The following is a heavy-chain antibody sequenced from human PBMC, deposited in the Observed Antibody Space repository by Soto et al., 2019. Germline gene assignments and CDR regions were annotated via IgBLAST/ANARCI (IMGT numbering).Heavy chain of an antibody. Sequence: QVLLVESGGGVVQSGRSLRLSCAASGFTFRNYGMHWVRRAPGKGLEWVALISFNESSMYYADAVKGRFIISRDNSKHLLYLQMNTLRAEDTAVYYCAKDRSGYCSTTSCSWAADSWGQGTLVTVSS. V-gene: IGHV3-30*18. CDR1: GFTFRNYG. D-gene: IGHD2-2*01. CDR2: ISFNESSM. CDR3: AKDRSGYCSTTSCSWAADS. J-gene: IGHJ4*02.